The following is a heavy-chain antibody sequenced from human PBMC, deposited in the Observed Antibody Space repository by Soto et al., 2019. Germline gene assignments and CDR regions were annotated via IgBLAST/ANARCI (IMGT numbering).Heavy chain of an antibody. V-gene: IGHV3-30-3*01. Sequence: QVQLVESGGGVVQPGRSLRLSCAASGFTFSSYAMHWVRQAPGKGLEWVAVISYDGSNKYYADSVKGRFTISRDNSKNTLYLPMNSLRAEDTAVYYCARDVTFGGVIVTTVFGLGDAFDIWGQGTMVPVSS. CDR1: GFTFSSYA. CDR3: ARDVTFGGVIVTTVFGLGDAFDI. CDR2: ISYDGSNK. J-gene: IGHJ3*02. D-gene: IGHD3-16*02.